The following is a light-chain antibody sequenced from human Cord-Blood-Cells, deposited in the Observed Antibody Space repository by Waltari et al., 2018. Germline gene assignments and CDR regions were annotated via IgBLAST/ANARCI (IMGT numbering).Light chain of an antibody. J-gene: IGKJ1*01. Sequence: DIQMPQSPSSLSASVGHRVTIPCRASQSISSYLNWYQQKPGKAPKLLIYAASSLQSGVPSRFSGSGSGTDFTLTISSLQPEDFAAYDCQQSYSTPWTFGQGTKVEIK. CDR3: QQSYSTPWT. CDR1: QSISSY. V-gene: IGKV1-39*01. CDR2: AAS.